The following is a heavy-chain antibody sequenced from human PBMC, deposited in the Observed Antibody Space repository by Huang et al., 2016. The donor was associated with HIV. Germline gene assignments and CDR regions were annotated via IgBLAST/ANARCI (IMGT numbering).Heavy chain of an antibody. D-gene: IGHD6-19*01. V-gene: IGHV3-21*01. CDR1: GFTFSSYS. CDR2: ISSSSSYI. CDR3: ASAVAGTLFDY. Sequence: EVQLVESGGGLVKPGGSLRLSCAASGFTFSSYSMNWVRQGPGKGLEWVATISSSSSYIYYADSVKGRFTIARDNAKNSLYLQMNSLRAEDTAVYYCASAVAGTLFDYWGQGTLVTVSS. J-gene: IGHJ4*02.